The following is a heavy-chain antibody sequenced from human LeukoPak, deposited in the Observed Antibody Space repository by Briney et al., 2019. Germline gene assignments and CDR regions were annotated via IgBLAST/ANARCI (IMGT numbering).Heavy chain of an antibody. J-gene: IGHJ3*02. D-gene: IGHD3-10*01. CDR2: IYSGGST. V-gene: IGHV3-66*01. CDR1: GFTVGNDY. CDR3: ARYGRVHDGFHI. Sequence: GGSLRLSCAASGFTVGNDYLSWVRQAPGKGLEWVSHIYSGGSTFYADSVKDRFTISRDSSNNTLFLQMNSLTVEDTAMYYCARYGRVHDGFHIWGQGTKVIVSS.